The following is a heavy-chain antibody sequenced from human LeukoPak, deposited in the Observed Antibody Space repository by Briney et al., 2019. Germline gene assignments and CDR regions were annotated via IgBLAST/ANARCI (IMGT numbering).Heavy chain of an antibody. Sequence: GSLRLSCAASGFTVSSNYMSWVRQAPGKGLEWVANIKQDGSEKYYVDSVEGRFTVSRDNTKNSLYLQMNSLRAEETAVYYCAKERSRGGDCLDYWGQGTLVTVSS. D-gene: IGHD2-21*02. CDR1: GFTVSSNY. CDR3: AKERSRGGDCLDY. CDR2: IKQDGSEK. V-gene: IGHV3-7*03. J-gene: IGHJ4*02.